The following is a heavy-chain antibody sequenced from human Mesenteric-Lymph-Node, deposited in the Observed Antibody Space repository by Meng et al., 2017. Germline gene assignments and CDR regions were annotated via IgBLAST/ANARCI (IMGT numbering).Heavy chain of an antibody. CDR2: IYYSGRS. V-gene: IGHV4-30-4*01. D-gene: IGHD1-7*01. J-gene: IGHJ4*02. CDR3: GKDQGRELINH. Sequence: VRWREWGLDTVKISQPLSVSWTFSGDSISSGDYYWSRLRQLPGKGLELIGHIYYSGRSSYNPSIKSRVTISVDTSKKQFSLTLSSVTAAYAAVYYCGKDQGRELINHWGQGALVTVSS. CDR1: GDSISSGDYY.